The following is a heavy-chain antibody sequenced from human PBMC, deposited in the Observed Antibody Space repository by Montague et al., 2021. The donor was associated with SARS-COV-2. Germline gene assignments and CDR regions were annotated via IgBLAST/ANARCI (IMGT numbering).Heavy chain of an antibody. Sequence: SETLSLTCNVSGGSMNDYYWSWARQSPGKGLEWIGYIYYTGTTNYNPSLRSRVTISGDTSKNHFSLNLKSVTAADTAVYYCARSGWLTRGFDSWGQGTLVFVSS. J-gene: IGHJ4*02. V-gene: IGHV4-59*01. D-gene: IGHD5-12*01. CDR3: ARSGWLTRGFDS. CDR2: IYYTGTT. CDR1: GGSMNDYY.